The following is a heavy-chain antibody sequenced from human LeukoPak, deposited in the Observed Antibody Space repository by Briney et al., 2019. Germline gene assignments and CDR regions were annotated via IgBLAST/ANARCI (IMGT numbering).Heavy chain of an antibody. D-gene: IGHD3-22*01. CDR3: ASLPYDSSGYYCFDQ. CDR1: GYTLTELS. J-gene: IGHJ4*02. CDR2: FDPEDGET. V-gene: IGHV1-24*01. Sequence: ASVKVSCKVSGYTLTELSMHWVRQAPGKGLEWMGGFDPEDGETIYAQKFQGRLTMTEDTSTDTAHMELNSLRSEDTAVYYCASLPYDSSGYYCFDQWGQGTPVTVSS.